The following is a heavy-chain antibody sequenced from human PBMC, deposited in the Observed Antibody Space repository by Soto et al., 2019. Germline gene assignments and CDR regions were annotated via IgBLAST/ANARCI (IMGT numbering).Heavy chain of an antibody. CDR1: GYSFTSYW. CDR2: ISPGDSDT. J-gene: IGHJ3*02. D-gene: IGHD5-18*01. CDR3: VRLTYGIHDAFDI. V-gene: IGHV5-51*01. Sequence: GESLKISCKGSGYSFTSYWIGWVRQMPGKGLEWMGIISPGDSDTRYSPSFQGQVTISADKSIPTAYLQRSSLKASDTAMYYCVRLTYGIHDAFDIWGQGTMVTVSS.